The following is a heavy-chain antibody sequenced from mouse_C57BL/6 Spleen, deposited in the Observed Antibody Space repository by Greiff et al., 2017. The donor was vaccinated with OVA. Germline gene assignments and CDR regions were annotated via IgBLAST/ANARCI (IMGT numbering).Heavy chain of an antibody. CDR3: TRGAMDY. CDR2: IDPETGGT. V-gene: IGHV1-15*01. Sequence: VQLQQSGAELVRPGASVTLSCKASGYTFTDYEMHWVKQTPVHGLEWIGAIDPETGGTAYNQKFKGRAILTADKSSSTAYMELRSLTSEDSAVYYCTRGAMDYWGQGTSVTVSS. CDR1: GYTFTDYE. J-gene: IGHJ4*01.